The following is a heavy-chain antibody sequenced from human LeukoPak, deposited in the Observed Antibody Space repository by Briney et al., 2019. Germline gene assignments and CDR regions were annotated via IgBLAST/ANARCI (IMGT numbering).Heavy chain of an antibody. V-gene: IGHV1-18*01. CDR1: GYTFTSYG. CDR2: ISAYNGNT. D-gene: IGHD2-15*01. Sequence: ASVKVSCKASGYTFTSYGISWVRQAPGQGLEWMGWISAYNGNTNYAQKLQGRVTMTTDTSTSTAYMELRSLRSDDTAVYYCASANPLACEVSLWYCAFDIWGQGTMVTVSS. J-gene: IGHJ3*02. CDR3: ASANPLACEVSLWYCAFDI.